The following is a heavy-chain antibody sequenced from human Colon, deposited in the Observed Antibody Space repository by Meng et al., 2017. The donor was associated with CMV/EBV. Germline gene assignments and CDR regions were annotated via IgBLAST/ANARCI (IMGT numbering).Heavy chain of an antibody. D-gene: IGHD3-16*01. J-gene: IGHJ4*02. CDR3: ADPPAGL. CDR2: IFHSGAS. CDR1: CGSLIGTNW. V-gene: IGHV4-4*01. Sequence: TLSLTCFVSCGSLIGTNWWNWVRQPPGGGLEWIGEIFHSGASNYNPSLKSRATISIDNSKNQFSLRLTSVTVADTAVYFCADPPAGLWGQGVLVTVSS.